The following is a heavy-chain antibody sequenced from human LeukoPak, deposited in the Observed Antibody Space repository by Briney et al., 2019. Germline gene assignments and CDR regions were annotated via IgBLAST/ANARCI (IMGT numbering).Heavy chain of an antibody. CDR3: ARDPYGSGSNNCFDP. D-gene: IGHD3-10*01. V-gene: IGHV3-21*01. Sequence: GGSLRLSCAASGFTFSSYSMNWVRQAPGKGLECVSSISSSSSYIYYADSVKGRFTISRDNAKNSLYLQMNSLRAEDTAVYYCARDPYGSGSNNCFDPWGQGTLVTASS. CDR2: ISSSSSYI. CDR1: GFTFSSYS. J-gene: IGHJ5*02.